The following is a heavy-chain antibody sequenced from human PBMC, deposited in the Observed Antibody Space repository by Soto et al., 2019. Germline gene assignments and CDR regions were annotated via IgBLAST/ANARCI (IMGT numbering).Heavy chain of an antibody. CDR1: GFTFSSYG. D-gene: IGHD3-10*01. CDR3: ARDREYYGSGSYFAPYYMDV. J-gene: IGHJ6*03. CDR2: IWYDGSNI. Sequence: GGSLRLSCAASGFTFSSYGMHWVRQAPGKGLEWVAVIWYDGSNIYYADSVKGRFTISRDNSKNTLYLQMNSLRAEDTAVYYCARDREYYGSGSYFAPYYMDVWGKGTTVTVSS. V-gene: IGHV3-33*01.